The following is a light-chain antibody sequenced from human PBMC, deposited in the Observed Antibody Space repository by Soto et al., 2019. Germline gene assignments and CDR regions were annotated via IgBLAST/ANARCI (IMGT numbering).Light chain of an antibody. CDR2: LGS. J-gene: IGKJ1*01. CDR1: QSLLHYNGYNY. CDR3: MQGVQTPPP. V-gene: IGKV2-28*01. Sequence: DIVITQSPLSLPVTPGEPASISCRSTQSLLHYNGYNYLDWYLQKPGQSPQLLISLGSNRASGVPDRFSGSGSGTEFTLKISRVEAEDVGIYYCMQGVQTPPPFGQGTKVEIK.